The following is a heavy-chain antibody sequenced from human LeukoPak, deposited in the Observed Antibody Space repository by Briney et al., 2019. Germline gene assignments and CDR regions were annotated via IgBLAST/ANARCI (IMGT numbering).Heavy chain of an antibody. J-gene: IGHJ5*02. V-gene: IGHV4-31*03. CDR1: GGSISSGGYY. CDR2: IYYSGST. D-gene: IGHD3-22*01. CDR3: ARGDYYEFNWFDP. Sequence: SQTLSLTCTVSGGSISSGGYYWCWIRQHPGKGLEWIGYIYYSGSTYYNPSLKSRVTISVDTSKNQFSLKLSSVTAADTAVYYCARGDYYEFNWFDPWGQGTLVTVSS.